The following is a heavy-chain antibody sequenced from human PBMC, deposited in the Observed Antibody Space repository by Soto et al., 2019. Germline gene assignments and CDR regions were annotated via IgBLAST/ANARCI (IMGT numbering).Heavy chain of an antibody. J-gene: IGHJ5*02. CDR2: VNHSGEA. D-gene: IGHD3-3*01. CDR3: ARAERLXXSWFDP. V-gene: IGHV4-34*01. Sequence: PSETLSLTXGVYGGYFRNYYXIWVRQPPGKGLEWIGEVNHSGEATSNPSLQSRVSISLDTSKNHFSLKMTSVTAADTAIYFCARAERLXXSWFDPWGQGTQVTVSS. CDR1: GGYFRNYY.